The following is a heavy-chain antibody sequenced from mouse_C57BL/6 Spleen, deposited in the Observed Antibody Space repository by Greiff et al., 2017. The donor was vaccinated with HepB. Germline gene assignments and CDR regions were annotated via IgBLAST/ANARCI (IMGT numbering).Heavy chain of an antibody. V-gene: IGHV5-12*01. CDR3: ARQTQLYYFYY. Sequence: EVQLQESGGGLVQPGGSLKLSCAASGFTFSDYYLYWVRQTPEKRLEWVAYISNGGGSTYYPDTVKGRFTISRDNAKNTLYLQMSRLKSEDTAMYYCARQTQLYYFYYWGQGTTRTVSS. D-gene: IGHD4-1*02. CDR1: GFTFSDYY. J-gene: IGHJ2*01. CDR2: ISNGGGST.